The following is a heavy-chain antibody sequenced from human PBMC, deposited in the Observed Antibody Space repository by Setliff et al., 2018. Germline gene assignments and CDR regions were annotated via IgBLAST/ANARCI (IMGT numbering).Heavy chain of an antibody. CDR1: GGSITSYY. Sequence: PSETLSLTCTVSGGSITSYYWSWIRQPPGRGLEWIGFMDYSAITNYNPSLKSRVTMSVDTSNNQFSLKLTSVTAADTAMYYCARDFPYFGGSGAFFYWGQGALVTVSS. J-gene: IGHJ4*02. CDR2: MDYSAIT. CDR3: ARDFPYFGGSGAFFY. D-gene: IGHD3-10*01. V-gene: IGHV4-59*01.